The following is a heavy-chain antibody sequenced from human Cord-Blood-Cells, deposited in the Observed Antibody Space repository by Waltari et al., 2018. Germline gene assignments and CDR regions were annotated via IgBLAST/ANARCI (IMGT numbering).Heavy chain of an antibody. CDR3: ASITLKKAVLNWFDP. J-gene: IGHJ5*02. V-gene: IGHV4-34*01. D-gene: IGHD3-10*01. Sequence: QVQLQQWGAGLLKPSETLSLTCAVYGGSFSGYYWSWIRPPPGKGLEWIGEINHSGSTNYNPSLKSRVTISVDTSKNQFSLKLSSVTAADTAVYYCASITLKKAVLNWFDPWGQGTLVTVSS. CDR1: GGSFSGYY. CDR2: INHSGST.